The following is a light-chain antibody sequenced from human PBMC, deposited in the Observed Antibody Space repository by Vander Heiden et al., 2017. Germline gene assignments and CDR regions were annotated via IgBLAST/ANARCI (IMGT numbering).Light chain of an antibody. CDR2: EVT. J-gene: IGLJ2*01. CDR3: SSYAGSNNLV. V-gene: IGLV2-8*01. Sequence: QSALTHPPSASASPGQSVTISCSGTSSDGGGYNFVSWYQQHPGKAPKLIIYEVTKRPSGVPDRFSGSKSGNTASLTVSGLQADDEDDYYCSSYAGSNNLVFGGGTKLTVL. CDR1: SSDGGGYNF.